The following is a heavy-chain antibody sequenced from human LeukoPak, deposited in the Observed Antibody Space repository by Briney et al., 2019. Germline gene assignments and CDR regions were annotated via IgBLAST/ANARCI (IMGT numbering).Heavy chain of an antibody. CDR1: GFTFSRYN. CDR3: ARGDCSTISCSQDWFDP. D-gene: IGHD2-2*01. Sequence: PGGSLRLSCAASGFTFSRYNMHWVRQAPGKGLVWVSRISSDGSSTRYADSVKGRFTISRDNAKNTLYLQVNSLRAEDTAVYYCARGDCSTISCSQDWFDPWGQGTLVTVSS. CDR2: ISSDGSST. J-gene: IGHJ5*02. V-gene: IGHV3-74*01.